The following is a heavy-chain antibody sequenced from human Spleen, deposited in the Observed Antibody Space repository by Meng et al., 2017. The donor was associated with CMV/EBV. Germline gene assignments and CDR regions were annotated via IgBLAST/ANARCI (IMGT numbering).Heavy chain of an antibody. J-gene: IGHJ4*02. CDR2: ISYDGSNK. V-gene: IGHV3-30-3*01. D-gene: IGHD3-16*02. CDR1: GFIFSSYA. Sequence: QVQLVESGGGVVQPGRSLRLSCAASGFIFSSYAMHWVRQAPGKGLEWVAVISYDGSNKYYADSVKGRFTISRDNSKNTLYLQMNSLRAEDTAVYYCARVALRLGELSLYGVGLDYWGQGTLVTVSS. CDR3: ARVALRLGELSLYGVGLDY.